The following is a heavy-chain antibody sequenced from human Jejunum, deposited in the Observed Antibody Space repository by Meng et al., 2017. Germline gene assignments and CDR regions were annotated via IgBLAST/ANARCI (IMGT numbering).Heavy chain of an antibody. D-gene: IGHD3-10*01. J-gene: IGHJ4*02. CDR1: GYTFTGYY. CDR2: INPNSGGT. V-gene: IGHV1-2*06. Sequence: QVDLVKSAAEVKKPGAAVTLSCKPSGYTFTGYYVHWVRQAPGQGLEWMRRINPNSGGTNFAQKFQGRITMARDTSISTAYMGLTTLRSDDTAVYYCAREGNYYGSGSSPLDSWGQGALVTVSS. CDR3: AREGNYYGSGSSPLDS.